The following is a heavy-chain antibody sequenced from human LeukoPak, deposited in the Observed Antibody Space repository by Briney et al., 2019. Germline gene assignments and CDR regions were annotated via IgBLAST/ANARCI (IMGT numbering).Heavy chain of an antibody. Sequence: ASVKVSCKASGYTFTSYGINWVRQATGQGLEWMGWMNPNSGNTGYAQKFQGRVTMTRNTSISTAYMELSSLRSEDTAVYYCARARPLYCSGGSCYLDYWGQGTLVTVSS. V-gene: IGHV1-8*02. CDR3: ARARPLYCSGGSCYLDY. D-gene: IGHD2-15*01. J-gene: IGHJ4*02. CDR2: MNPNSGNT. CDR1: GYTFTSYG.